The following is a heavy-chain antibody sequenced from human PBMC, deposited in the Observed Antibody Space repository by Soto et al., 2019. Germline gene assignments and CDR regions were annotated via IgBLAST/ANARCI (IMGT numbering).Heavy chain of an antibody. V-gene: IGHV3-23*01. CDR1: GFTFSSYA. Sequence: EVQVLESGGGLVQPGGSLRLSCAASGFTFSSYAMSWVRQAPWQGLEWVSAISGSGSNPYYADSVKGRFTISRDNSKNTLYLQMNSLRAEDTPLYYCAKTASMTIRDGFDHWGQGTLVTVSS. J-gene: IGHJ4*02. D-gene: IGHD4-17*01. CDR2: ISGSGSNP. CDR3: AKTASMTIRDGFDH.